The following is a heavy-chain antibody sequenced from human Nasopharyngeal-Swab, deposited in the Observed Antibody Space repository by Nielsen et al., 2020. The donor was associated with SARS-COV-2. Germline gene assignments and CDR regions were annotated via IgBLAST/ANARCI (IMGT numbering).Heavy chain of an antibody. CDR1: GYTFTSYG. Sequence: ASVKVSCKASGYTFTSYGISWVRQAPGQWLEWMGWISAYNGNTNYAQKLQGRVTMTTDTSTSTAYMELRSLRSDDTAVYYCARDPPLLESGYSYGFPRFDYWGQGTLVTVSS. V-gene: IGHV1-18*01. CDR3: ARDPPLLESGYSYGFPRFDY. CDR2: ISAYNGNT. J-gene: IGHJ4*02. D-gene: IGHD5-18*01.